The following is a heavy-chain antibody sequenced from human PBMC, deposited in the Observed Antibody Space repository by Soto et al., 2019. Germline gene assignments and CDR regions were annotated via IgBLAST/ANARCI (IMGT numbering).Heavy chain of an antibody. D-gene: IGHD2-2*01. CDR2: INAGNGNT. CDR3: ARDIVVVPAAIYYGMDV. J-gene: IGHJ6*02. Sequence: QVQLVQSGAEVKKPGASVKVSCKASGYTFTSYAMHWVRQAPGQRLEWMGWINAGNGNTKYSQKFQGRVTITRDTSXSXXYMELSSLRSEDTAVYYCARDIVVVPAAIYYGMDVWGQGTTVTVSS. V-gene: IGHV1-3*01. CDR1: GYTFTSYA.